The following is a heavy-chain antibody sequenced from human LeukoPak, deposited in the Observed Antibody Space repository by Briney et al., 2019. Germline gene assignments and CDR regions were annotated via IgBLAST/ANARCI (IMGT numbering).Heavy chain of an antibody. Sequence: SETLSLTCTVSGGSISSYYWSWIRQPPGKGLEWIGYIYYSGSTNYNPSLKSRVTISVDTSKNEFSLKLSSVTAADTAVYYCARGGSYFDSWGQGTLVTVSS. CDR1: GGSISSYY. J-gene: IGHJ4*02. D-gene: IGHD1-26*01. V-gene: IGHV4-59*08. CDR2: IYYSGST. CDR3: ARGGSYFDS.